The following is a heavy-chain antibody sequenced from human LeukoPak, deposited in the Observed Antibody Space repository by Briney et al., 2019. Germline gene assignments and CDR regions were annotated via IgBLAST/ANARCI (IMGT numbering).Heavy chain of an antibody. CDR3: ARRGLRTGYRDY. Sequence: ASVKVSCKASGYTFTSYDINWVRQATGQGLEWMGWMNPNSGNTGYAQKFQGRVTMTRNTSISTAYMELSSLRSEDTAVYYCARRGLRTGYRDYWGQGTLVTVSS. V-gene: IGHV1-8*01. J-gene: IGHJ4*02. CDR1: GYTFTSYD. D-gene: IGHD4-17*01. CDR2: MNPNSGNT.